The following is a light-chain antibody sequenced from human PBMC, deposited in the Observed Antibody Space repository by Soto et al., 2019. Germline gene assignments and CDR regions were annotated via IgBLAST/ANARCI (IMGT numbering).Light chain of an antibody. CDR2: KAS. Sequence: DIQMIQTPSTRAVSGKGGDTGACRASQTISSWLAWYQQKPGKAPKLLIYKASTLKSGVPSRFSGSGPGTEFTLTLRSLQPDGFAPYYCQHYNSYSEAFGQGTKVDIK. J-gene: IGKJ1*01. CDR3: QHYNSYSEA. CDR1: QTISSW. V-gene: IGKV1-5*03.